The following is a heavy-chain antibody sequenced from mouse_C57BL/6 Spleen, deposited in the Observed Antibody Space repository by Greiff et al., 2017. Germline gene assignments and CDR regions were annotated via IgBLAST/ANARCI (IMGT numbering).Heavy chain of an antibody. V-gene: IGHV1-15*01. CDR1: GYTFTDYE. Sequence: QVQLQQSGAELVRPGASVTLSCKASGYTFTDYEMHWVKQTPVHGLEWIGAIDPETGGTAYNQKFKGKAILTADKSSSTAYMELRSLTSEDSAVYYGRQLRLQAPFDDWGQGTTLTVSS. CDR2: IDPETGGT. D-gene: IGHD3-2*02. CDR3: RQLRLQAPFDD. J-gene: IGHJ2*01.